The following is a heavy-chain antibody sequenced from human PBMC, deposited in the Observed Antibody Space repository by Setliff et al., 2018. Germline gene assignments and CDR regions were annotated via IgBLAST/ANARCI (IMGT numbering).Heavy chain of an antibody. CDR2: MNPNSGNT. D-gene: IGHD2-21*02. CDR1: GYTFTSYG. V-gene: IGHV1-8*02. Sequence: ASVKVSCKASGYTFTSYGISWVRQATGQGLEWMGWMNPNSGNTGYAQKFQGRVTMTRNTSISTAYMELSSLRSEDTAVYYCASHGGNSLSIYYWGQGTLVTVSS. CDR3: ASHGGNSLSIYY. J-gene: IGHJ4*02.